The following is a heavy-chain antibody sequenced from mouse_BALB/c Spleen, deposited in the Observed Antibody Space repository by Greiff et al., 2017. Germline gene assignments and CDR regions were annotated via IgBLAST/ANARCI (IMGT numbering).Heavy chain of an antibody. V-gene: IGHV1-14*01. CDR2: INPYNDGT. CDR3: AREYCYERPYYAMDY. CDR1: GYTFTSYV. Sequence: EVQLQQSGPELVKPGASVKMSCKASGYTFTSYVMHWVKQKPGQGLEWIGYINPYNDGTKYNEKFKGKATLTSDKSSSTAYMELSSLTSEDSAVYYCAREYCYERPYYAMDYWGQGTSVTVSS. D-gene: IGHD2-12*01. J-gene: IGHJ4*01.